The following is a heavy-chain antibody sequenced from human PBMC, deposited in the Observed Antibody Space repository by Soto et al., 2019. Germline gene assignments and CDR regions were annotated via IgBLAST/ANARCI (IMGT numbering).Heavy chain of an antibody. V-gene: IGHV1-2*02. Sequence: ASVKVSCKASGYTFTGYFMHWVRQAPGQGLEWMGWINPNSGATKYAPKFQGRVSLTRDTSISTAYMEMTMLRSDDTAVYYRARGGGTILAPLPWGQGTLVTVYS. CDR2: INPNSGAT. D-gene: IGHD3-3*01. J-gene: IGHJ5*02. CDR1: GYTFTGYF. CDR3: ARGGGTILAPLP.